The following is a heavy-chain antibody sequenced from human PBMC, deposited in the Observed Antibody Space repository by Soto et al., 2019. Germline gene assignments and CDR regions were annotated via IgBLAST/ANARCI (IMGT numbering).Heavy chain of an antibody. CDR2: TYYRARWNT. J-gene: IGHJ4*02. D-gene: IGHD3-10*01. CDR3: ARDRGYYSSGTYLYYYDY. Sequence: PSPTLSLTCAISGDRVSSNVVAWNWIRQSPSRGLEWLGRTYYRARWNTDYAVSVKSRITIKPDTSKNLFSLHLNSVTPEDTAVYYCARDRGYYSSGTYLYYYDYWGQGTLVTVSS. V-gene: IGHV6-1*01. CDR1: GDRVSSNVVA.